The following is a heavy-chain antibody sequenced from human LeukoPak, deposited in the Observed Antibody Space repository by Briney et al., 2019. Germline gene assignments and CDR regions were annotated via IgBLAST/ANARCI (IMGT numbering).Heavy chain of an antibody. V-gene: IGHV1-46*01. CDR1: GYTFTTYN. D-gene: IGHD2-21*01. J-gene: IGHJ3*02. CDR2: ITPSGGST. Sequence: ASVTVSCKASGYTFTTYNMHWVRQAPGQGLEWVGIITPSGGSTTYAQKFQGRVTMTRDTSTSTVYMELSSLRSEDTAVYYCARDSRDWASDMWGQGTRVTVFS. CDR3: ARDSRDWASDM.